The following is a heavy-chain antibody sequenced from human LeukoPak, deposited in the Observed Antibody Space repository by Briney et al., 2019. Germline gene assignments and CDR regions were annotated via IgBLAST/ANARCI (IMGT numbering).Heavy chain of an antibody. CDR1: GYTFTGYY. V-gene: IGHV1-2*02. CDR3: ARSLLWFGELLEN. D-gene: IGHD3-10*01. Sequence: ASVKVSCKASGYTFTGYYMHWVRQAPGQGLEWMGWINPNSGGTNYAQKFQGRVTMTRDTSISTAYMEPSRLRSDDTAVYYCARSLLWFGELLENWGQGTLVTVSS. J-gene: IGHJ4*02. CDR2: INPNSGGT.